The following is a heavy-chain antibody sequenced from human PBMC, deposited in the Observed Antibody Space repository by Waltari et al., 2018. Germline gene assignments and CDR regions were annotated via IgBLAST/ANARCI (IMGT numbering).Heavy chain of an antibody. D-gene: IGHD6-6*01. V-gene: IGHV1-2*02. CDR2: INPNSGVT. Sequence: QVQLVQSGAEVTKPGASVKVSCKASGYIFTGFHINWVRQAPGQGLEWMGWINPNSGVTNIAQKFQGRVTMTRDTSISTAYMELSGLTSDHTALFYCARFRISSRRIEGKLDSWGQGTLVTVSS. J-gene: IGHJ4*02. CDR3: ARFRISSRRIEGKLDS. CDR1: GYIFTGFH.